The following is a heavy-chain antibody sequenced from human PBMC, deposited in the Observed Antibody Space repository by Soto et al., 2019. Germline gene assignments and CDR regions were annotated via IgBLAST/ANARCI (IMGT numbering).Heavy chain of an antibody. CDR1: GFTFSSYS. CDR2: ISSSSSTI. V-gene: IGHV3-48*01. CDR3: ARNLYYYGSGSSYYYYYMDV. J-gene: IGHJ6*03. D-gene: IGHD3-10*01. Sequence: PGGSLRLSCAASGFTFSSYSMNWVRQAPGKGLEWVSYISSSSSTIYYADSVKGRFTISRDNAKNSLYLQMNSLRAEDTAVYYCARNLYYYGSGSSYYYYYMDVWGKGTTVTVSS.